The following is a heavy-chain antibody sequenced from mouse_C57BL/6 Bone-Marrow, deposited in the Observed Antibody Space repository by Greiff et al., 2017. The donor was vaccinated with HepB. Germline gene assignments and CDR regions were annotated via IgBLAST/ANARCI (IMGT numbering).Heavy chain of an antibody. CDR3: ARGITTVVDWYVDV. D-gene: IGHD1-1*01. CDR2: IYPSDSET. V-gene: IGHV1-61*01. J-gene: IGHJ1*03. Sequence: VQLQQPGAELVRPGSSVKLSCKASGYTFTSYWMDWVKQRPGQGLEWIGNIYPSDSETHYNQKFKDKATLTVDKSSSPAYMQLSSLTSEDSAVYYCARGITTVVDWYVDVWGTGTTVTVSS. CDR1: GYTFTSYW.